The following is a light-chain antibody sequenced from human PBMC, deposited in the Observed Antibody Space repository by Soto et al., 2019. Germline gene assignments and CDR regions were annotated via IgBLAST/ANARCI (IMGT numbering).Light chain of an antibody. CDR3: LLYYDAAVI. J-gene: IGLJ2*01. V-gene: IGLV7-43*01. Sequence: QTVVTQEPSLTVSPGGTVTLTCASSTGAVTSGYYPNWFQQKPGQAPRSLIYSTNNKHSWTPARFSGSLPGGKAALTLSGVQPEDEDDCYCLLYYDAAVIFGGGTQLTVL. CDR1: TGAVTSGYY. CDR2: STN.